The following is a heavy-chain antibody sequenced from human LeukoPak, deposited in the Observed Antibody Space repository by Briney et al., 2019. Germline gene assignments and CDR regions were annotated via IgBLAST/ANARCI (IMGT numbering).Heavy chain of an antibody. D-gene: IGHD3-22*01. CDR2: ISSSSSYI. Sequence: GSLRLSCAASGFTFSSYSMNWVRQAPGKGLEWVSSISSSSSYIYYADSVKGRFTISRDNAKSSLYLQMNSLRAEDTAVYYCARGGTSYDSSGYYYWGQGTLVTVSS. V-gene: IGHV3-21*01. CDR3: ARGGTSYDSSGYYY. CDR1: GFTFSSYS. J-gene: IGHJ4*02.